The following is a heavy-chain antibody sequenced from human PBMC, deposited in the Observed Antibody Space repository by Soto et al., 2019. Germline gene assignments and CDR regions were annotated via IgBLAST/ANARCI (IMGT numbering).Heavy chain of an antibody. V-gene: IGHV3-23*01. Sequence: EVQLLESGGGLVQPGGSLRLSCAASGFTFSSYAMSWVRQAPGKGLEWVSHISGSGGRTYYADSVKGRFTISRDNSKNTLDMQMNSLRVEDTAVYYCARVSVAGCSITTCLNWYFDLWGRGTLVTVSS. CDR2: ISGSGGRT. CDR1: GFTFSSYA. D-gene: IGHD2-2*01. CDR3: ARVSVAGCSITTCLNWYFDL. J-gene: IGHJ2*01.